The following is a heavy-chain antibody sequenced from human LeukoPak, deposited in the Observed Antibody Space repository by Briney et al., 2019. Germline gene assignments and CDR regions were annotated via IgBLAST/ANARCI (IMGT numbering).Heavy chain of an antibody. Sequence: GGSLRLSCAASGFTFSSYEMNWVRQAPGKGLEWVSYISSSGSTIYYADPVKGRFTISRDNAKNSLYLQMNSLRAEDTAVYYCARSGLYDFWSGYYGHYYYGMDVWGQGTTVTVSS. CDR2: ISSSGSTI. CDR3: ARSGLYDFWSGYYGHYYYGMDV. D-gene: IGHD3-3*01. CDR1: GFTFSSYE. V-gene: IGHV3-48*03. J-gene: IGHJ6*02.